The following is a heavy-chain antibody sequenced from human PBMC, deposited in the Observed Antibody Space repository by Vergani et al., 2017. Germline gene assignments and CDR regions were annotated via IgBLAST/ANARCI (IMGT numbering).Heavy chain of an antibody. D-gene: IGHD3-22*01. Sequence: QVQLVESGGGLVKPGTSLRLSCVTSGFDFSDYYMAWIRQALGKGAEWIAYISHRGTTISYAESVKGRFTIARDNSKKLLYLQMNSLRADDTALYFCARDYDSSGFQYWGQGTRVTVSS. CDR1: GFDFSDYY. CDR3: ARDYDSSGFQY. V-gene: IGHV3-11*04. J-gene: IGHJ4*01. CDR2: ISHRGTTI.